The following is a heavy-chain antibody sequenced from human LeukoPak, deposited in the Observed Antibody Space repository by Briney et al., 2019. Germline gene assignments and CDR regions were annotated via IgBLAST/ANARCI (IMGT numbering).Heavy chain of an antibody. CDR2: ISGSGGST. J-gene: IGHJ4*02. CDR1: GFTFSSYV. Sequence: GGSLRLSCAASGFTFSSYVMTWVRQAPGKGLEWFSGISGSGGSTKYADSVKGRFTVSRDNSKNTLYLQMNSLRADDTAVYYCAKSVAAAGTTDWGQGTLVTVSS. CDR3: AKSVAAAGTTD. V-gene: IGHV3-23*01. D-gene: IGHD6-13*01.